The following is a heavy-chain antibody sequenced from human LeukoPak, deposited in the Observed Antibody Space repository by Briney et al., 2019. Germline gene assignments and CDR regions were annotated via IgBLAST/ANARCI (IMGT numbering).Heavy chain of an antibody. D-gene: IGHD5-18*01. Sequence: GASVKVSCKASRYTFTDYYMHWVRQAPGQGIEWMGWINPNRGGTNYAQKFQSRVTMTRDTSISTAYMELSRLRSDDTAVYYSARDGDTAMVLEDYWGQGTLVTVSS. V-gene: IGHV1-2*02. CDR2: INPNRGGT. J-gene: IGHJ4*02. CDR1: RYTFTDYY. CDR3: ARDGDTAMVLEDY.